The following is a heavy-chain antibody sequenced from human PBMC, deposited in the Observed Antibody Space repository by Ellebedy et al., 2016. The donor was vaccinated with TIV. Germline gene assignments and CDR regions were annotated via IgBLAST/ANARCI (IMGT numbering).Heavy chain of an antibody. V-gene: IGHV3-7*01. CDR2: IKQDGSEK. D-gene: IGHD3-10*01. CDR1: GFTFRRYW. CDR3: ARAELLWFGEYHYYYGMDV. J-gene: IGHJ6*02. Sequence: GGSLRLXXAASGFTFRRYWMSWVRQAPGKGLEWVANIKQDGSEKYYVDSVKGRFTISRDNAKNSLYLQMNSLRAEDTAVYYCARAELLWFGEYHYYYGMDVWGQGTTVTVS.